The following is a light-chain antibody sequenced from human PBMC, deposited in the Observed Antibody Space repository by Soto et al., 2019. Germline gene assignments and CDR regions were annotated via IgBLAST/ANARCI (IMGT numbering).Light chain of an antibody. CDR1: QSISSW. J-gene: IGKJ4*01. Sequence: DIQMTQSPSTLSASVGDKVTITCRASQSISSWLAWYQQKPGKAPKLLIYDASSLESGVPSRFSGSGSGTEFTLTISSLQPDDFATYYCQQYNSYSLTIGGGTTLEIK. V-gene: IGKV1-5*01. CDR3: QQYNSYSLT. CDR2: DAS.